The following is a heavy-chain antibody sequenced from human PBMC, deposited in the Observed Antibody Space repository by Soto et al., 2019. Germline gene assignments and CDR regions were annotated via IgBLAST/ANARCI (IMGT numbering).Heavy chain of an antibody. CDR2: ISSSSYT. Sequence: SGGSLRLSCAASGFTFSDYYMSWIRQAPGKGLEWVSYISSSSYTNYADSVKGRFTISRDNAKNSLYLQMNSLRAEDTAVYYCARGSYYYDSSGYYPFDYWGQGTLVTVSS. D-gene: IGHD3-22*01. CDR1: GFTFSDYY. V-gene: IGHV3-11*06. CDR3: ARGSYYYDSSGYYPFDY. J-gene: IGHJ4*02.